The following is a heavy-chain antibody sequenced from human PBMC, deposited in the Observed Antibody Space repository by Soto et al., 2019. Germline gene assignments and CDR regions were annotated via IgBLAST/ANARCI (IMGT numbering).Heavy chain of an antibody. J-gene: IGHJ4*01. CDR3: ARATRDSRGYWNYFDY. CDR1: GFIFSDYH. CDR2: ISGSSSYS. D-gene: IGHD3-22*01. Sequence: PGGSLRLSCAASGFIFSDYHMSWVRQAPGRGLECVSYISGSSSYSNDADSVKGRFTISRDNAKNSLFLQMNSLRAEDSAVYYCARATRDSRGYWNYFDYWGKGTQVTVSS. V-gene: IGHV3-11*05.